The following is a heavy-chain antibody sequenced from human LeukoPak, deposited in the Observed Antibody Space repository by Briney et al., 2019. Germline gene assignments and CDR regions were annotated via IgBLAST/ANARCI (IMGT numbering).Heavy chain of an antibody. CDR1: GFTFSSYA. J-gene: IGHJ5*02. CDR3: AKGVFPSSPPHWFDP. CDR2: ISGSGGST. Sequence: GGSLRLSCANSGFTFSSYAMSWVRQAPGKGLEWVSAISGSGGSTYYADSVKGRFTISRDNSKNTLYLQMNSLRAEDTAVYYCAKGVFPSSPPHWFDPWGQGTLVTVSS. D-gene: IGHD2-2*01. V-gene: IGHV3-23*01.